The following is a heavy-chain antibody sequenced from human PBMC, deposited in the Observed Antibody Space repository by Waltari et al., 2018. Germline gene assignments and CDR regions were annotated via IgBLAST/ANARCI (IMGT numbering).Heavy chain of an antibody. D-gene: IGHD5-18*01. Sequence: EVQLVESGGGLVQPGGSLRMSCAGSGFTSSSRWMHWVRQAPGKGLVWVSHVNSDESSTSYADSVKGRFTISRDNAKNTVYLQMSSLRAEDTAVYYCVRDDSYGFDYWGQGTLVTVSS. CDR2: VNSDESST. CDR3: VRDDSYGFDY. J-gene: IGHJ4*02. V-gene: IGHV3-74*01. CDR1: GFTSSSRW.